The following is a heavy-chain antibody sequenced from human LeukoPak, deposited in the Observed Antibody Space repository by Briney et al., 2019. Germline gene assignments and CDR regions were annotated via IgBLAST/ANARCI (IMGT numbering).Heavy chain of an antibody. J-gene: IGHJ4*02. CDR1: GGSISSYY. Sequence: SETLSLTCTVSGGSISSYYWSWIRQPPGKGLEWIGYIYYSGSTNYNPSLKSRVTISVDTSKNQFSLKLSSVTAADTAVYYCARGDVVYYHIDYRGQETLVTVSS. V-gene: IGHV4-59*01. CDR2: IYYSGST. D-gene: IGHD1-26*01. CDR3: ARGDVVYYHIDY.